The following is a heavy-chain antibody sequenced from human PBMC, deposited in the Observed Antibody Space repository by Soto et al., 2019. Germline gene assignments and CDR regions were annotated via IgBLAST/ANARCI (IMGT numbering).Heavy chain of an antibody. CDR3: AKDRGLTGEFDY. D-gene: IGHD1-20*01. J-gene: IGHJ4*02. Sequence: QVQLVQSGAEVKKPGSSVKVSCKASGGTFSSYTISWVRQAPGQGLEWMGRIIPILGIANYAQKFQGRVTITADKSTSTAYMELSSLRSEDTAVYYCAKDRGLTGEFDYWGQGTLVTVSS. V-gene: IGHV1-69*08. CDR1: GGTFSSYT. CDR2: IIPILGIA.